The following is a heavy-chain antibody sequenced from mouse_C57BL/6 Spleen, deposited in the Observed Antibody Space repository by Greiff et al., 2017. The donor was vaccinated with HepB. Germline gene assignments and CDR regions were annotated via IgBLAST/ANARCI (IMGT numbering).Heavy chain of an antibody. Sequence: ESGPELVKPGASVKISCKASGYAFSSSWMNWVKQRPGKGLEWIGRIYPGDGDTNYNGKFKGKATLTADKSSSTAYMQLSSLTSEDSAVYFCARGIITTVVTSMDYWGQGTSVTVSS. J-gene: IGHJ4*01. V-gene: IGHV1-82*01. D-gene: IGHD1-1*01. CDR2: IYPGDGDT. CDR3: ARGIITTVVTSMDY. CDR1: GYAFSSSW.